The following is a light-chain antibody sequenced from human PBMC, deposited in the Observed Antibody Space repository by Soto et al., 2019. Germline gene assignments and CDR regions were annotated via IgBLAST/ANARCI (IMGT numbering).Light chain of an antibody. CDR2: WAS. CDR3: QQYYSTPLA. J-gene: IGKJ4*01. V-gene: IGKV4-1*01. Sequence: DIVMTQSPDSLAVSLGERATINCKSSQSVLYSSNNKNYLAWYQQKPGQPPKLLIYWASTRESGVPDRFSGSGSGTDFTLTISSLQAEDVAVYYCQQYYSTPLAFGGGTKEDIK. CDR1: QSVLYSSNNKNY.